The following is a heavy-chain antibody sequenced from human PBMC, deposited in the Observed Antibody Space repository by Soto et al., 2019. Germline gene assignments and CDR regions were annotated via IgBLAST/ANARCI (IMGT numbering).Heavy chain of an antibody. J-gene: IGHJ6*02. Sequence: QVQLVQSGAAVKKPGASVKVSCKVSGYTLTELSMHWVRQAPGKGLEWMGGFDPEDGETIYAQKFQGRVTMTEDTSTDTAYMELSSLKSEDTAVYYCATPGPRTGTTNYSGMDVLGQGTTVTVSS. V-gene: IGHV1-24*01. CDR1: GYTLTELS. CDR3: ATPGPRTGTTNYSGMDV. CDR2: FDPEDGET. D-gene: IGHD1-7*01.